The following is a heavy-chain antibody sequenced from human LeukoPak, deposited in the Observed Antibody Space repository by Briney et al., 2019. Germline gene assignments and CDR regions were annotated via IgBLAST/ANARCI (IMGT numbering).Heavy chain of an antibody. CDR1: GGSISSGSYY. D-gene: IGHD7-27*01. CDR3: ARVRSNWGYFDY. J-gene: IGHJ4*02. V-gene: IGHV4-61*02. Sequence: SETLSLTCTGSGGSISSGSYYWSWIRQPAGKGLEWIGRIYTSGSTNYNPSLKSRVTISVDTSKNQFSLKLSSVTAADTAVYYCARVRSNWGYFDYWGQGTLVTVYS. CDR2: IYTSGST.